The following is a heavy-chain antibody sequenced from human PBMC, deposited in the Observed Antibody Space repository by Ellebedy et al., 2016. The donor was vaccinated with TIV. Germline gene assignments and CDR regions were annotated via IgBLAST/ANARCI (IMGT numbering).Heavy chain of an antibody. CDR2: INHSGST. V-gene: IGHV4-34*01. Sequence: SETLSLTXAVYGGSFSGHYWSWIRQSPGKGLEWIGEINHSGSTNYNPSLKSRVTISVDTSKNQFSLNLSSVTAADTAIYYCARGRQYYDASAYYLDYWGRGTLVTVSS. CDR1: GGSFSGHY. CDR3: ARGRQYYDASAYYLDY. J-gene: IGHJ4*02. D-gene: IGHD3-22*01.